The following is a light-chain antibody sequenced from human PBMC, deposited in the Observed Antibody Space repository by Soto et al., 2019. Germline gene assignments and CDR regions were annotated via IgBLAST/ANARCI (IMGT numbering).Light chain of an antibody. J-gene: IGKJ3*01. CDR3: QKYDTAPFT. CDR2: AAS. CDR1: QGIAFY. Sequence: DVQMTQSPSSLSASVGDTVTITCRASQGIAFYLALFQQRTGKAPNLLISAASNLQSVVPSRFSGSGSGTDFTLTISSLQPEDVATYYCQKYDTAPFTFGPGTRVEVK. V-gene: IGKV1-27*01.